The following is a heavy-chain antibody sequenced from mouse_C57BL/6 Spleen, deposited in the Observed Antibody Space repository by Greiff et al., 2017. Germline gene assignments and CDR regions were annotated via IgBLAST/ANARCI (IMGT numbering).Heavy chain of an antibody. CDR1: GYTFTDYY. Sequence: VQLKQSGPELVKPGASVKISCKASGYTFTDYYMNWVKQSHGKSLEWIGDINPNNGGTSYNQKFKGKATLTVDTSSSTAYMELRSLTSEDSAVYYCAIYEYDDGGGYAMDYWGQGTSVTVS. CDR2: INPNNGGT. D-gene: IGHD2-4*01. CDR3: AIYEYDDGGGYAMDY. J-gene: IGHJ4*01. V-gene: IGHV1-26*01.